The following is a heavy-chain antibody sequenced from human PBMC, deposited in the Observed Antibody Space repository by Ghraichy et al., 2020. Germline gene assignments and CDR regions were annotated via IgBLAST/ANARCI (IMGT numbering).Heavy chain of an antibody. V-gene: IGHV1-69*13. D-gene: IGHD3-3*01. CDR1: GGTFSSYA. CDR2: IIPIFGTA. Sequence: SMKVSCKASGGTFSSYAISWVRQAPGQGLEWMGGIIPIFGTANYAQKFQGRVTITADESTSTAYMELSSLRSEDTAVYYCARGGGSYYYYYGMDVWGQGTTVTVSS. J-gene: IGHJ6*02. CDR3: ARGGGSYYYYYGMDV.